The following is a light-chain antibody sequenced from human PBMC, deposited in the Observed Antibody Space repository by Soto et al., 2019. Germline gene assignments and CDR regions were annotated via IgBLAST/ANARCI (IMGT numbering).Light chain of an antibody. CDR2: AAS. J-gene: IGKJ1*01. Sequence: QMTQSPSSLSASVGEKIIITCRASRDVGSDVSWYQQKPGQAPKLLIYAASNLYTGVPSRFSGSRSGTEFTLTISSLQPEDFASYYCLQDYGDSWTLGQGTKVDI. CDR1: RDVGSD. CDR3: LQDYGDSWT. V-gene: IGKV1-6*01.